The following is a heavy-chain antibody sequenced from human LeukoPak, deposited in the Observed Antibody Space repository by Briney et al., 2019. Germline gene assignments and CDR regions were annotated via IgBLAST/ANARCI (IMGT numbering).Heavy chain of an antibody. CDR3: AADFTPLAPYPIVGARVFDY. V-gene: IGHV1-69*13. Sequence: SVKVSCKASGGTFSSYAISWVRQAPGQGLEWMGGIIPIFGTANYAQKFQGRVTITADESTSTAYMELSSLRSEDTAVYYCAADFTPLAPYPIVGARVFDYWGQGTLVTVSS. CDR1: GGTFSSYA. CDR2: IIPIFGTA. J-gene: IGHJ4*02. D-gene: IGHD1-26*01.